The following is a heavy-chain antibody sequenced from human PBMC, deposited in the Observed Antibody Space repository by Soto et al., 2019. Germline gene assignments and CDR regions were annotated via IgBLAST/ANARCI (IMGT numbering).Heavy chain of an antibody. V-gene: IGHV1-8*01. D-gene: IGHD2-8*01. CDR3: GRGGGVIVLMVYAKKGNWFDP. CDR2: MNPNSGNT. Sequence: ASVKVSCKASGYTFTSYDINWVRQATGQGLEWMGWMNPNSGNTGYAQKFQGRVTMTRNTSISTAYMELSSLRSEDTAVYYCGRGGGVIVLMVYAKKGNWFDPGGKGTLVTVSS. CDR1: GYTFTSYD. J-gene: IGHJ5*02.